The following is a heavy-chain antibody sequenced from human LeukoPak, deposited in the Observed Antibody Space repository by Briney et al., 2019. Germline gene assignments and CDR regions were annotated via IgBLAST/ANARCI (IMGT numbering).Heavy chain of an antibody. CDR2: ISGSANSI. V-gene: IGHV3-23*01. CDR1: GFTFSSYA. J-gene: IGHJ4*02. CDR3: AKAPIAVAVHHDY. D-gene: IGHD6-19*01. Sequence: PGGSLRLSCAASGFTFSSYAMSWVRQAPGKGLEWVSAISGSANSIYYADSVKGRFTISRDNSKNTLYLRMNSLRAEDTAVYYCAKAPIAVAVHHDYWGQGTLVTVSS.